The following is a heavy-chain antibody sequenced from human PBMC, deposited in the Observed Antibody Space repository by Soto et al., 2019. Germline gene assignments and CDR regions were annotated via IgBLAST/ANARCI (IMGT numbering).Heavy chain of an antibody. D-gene: IGHD6-19*01. CDR2: IIPILGIA. CDR3: ARVTYSSCWSTKAEYFQH. V-gene: IGHV1-69*02. Sequence: SLKVSCKASGGTFSSYTISWVRQAPGQGLEWMGRIIPILGIANYAQKFQGRVTITADKSTSTAYMELSSLRSEDTAVYYCARVTYSSCWSTKAEYFQHWGQGTLVTVSS. J-gene: IGHJ1*01. CDR1: GGTFSSYT.